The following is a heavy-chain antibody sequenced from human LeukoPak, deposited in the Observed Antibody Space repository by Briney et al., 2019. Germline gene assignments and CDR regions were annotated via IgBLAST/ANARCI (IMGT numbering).Heavy chain of an antibody. V-gene: IGHV1-2*06. D-gene: IGHD1-7*01. CDR1: GYTFTGYY. CDR2: INPNSGGT. CDR3: AREGGNWNYKFDY. J-gene: IGHJ4*02. Sequence: ASVKVSCKASGYTFTGYYMHWVRQAPGQGLEWMGRINPNSGGTNYAQKFQGRVAMTRDTTISTAYMELSRLRSDDTAVYYCAREGGNWNYKFDYWGQGTLVTVSS.